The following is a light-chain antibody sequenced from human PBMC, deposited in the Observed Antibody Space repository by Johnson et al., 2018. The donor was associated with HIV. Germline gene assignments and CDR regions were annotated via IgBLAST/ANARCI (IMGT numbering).Light chain of an antibody. Sequence: QSVLTQPPSVSAAPGQKVTISCSGSNSNIGNNYVSWYQQLPGTAPKLLIYDNNKRPSGIPDRFSGSKSGTSATLAITGLQTGDEANYYCGTWDSSLSGVFGTGTKVTVL. CDR2: DNN. CDR1: NSNIGNNY. J-gene: IGLJ1*01. V-gene: IGLV1-51*01. CDR3: GTWDSSLSGV.